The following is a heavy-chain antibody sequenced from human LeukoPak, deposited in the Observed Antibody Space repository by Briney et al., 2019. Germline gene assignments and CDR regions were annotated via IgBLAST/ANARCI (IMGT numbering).Heavy chain of an antibody. Sequence: PSETLSLTCTVSGGSISSSSYYWGWIRQPPGTGLEWLGSIYYSGSTYYNPSLKSRVTISVYTSKNQFSLKLSSVTAADTAVYYCARRSRVLLWFGELLSFDYWGQGTLVTVSS. D-gene: IGHD3-10*01. CDR3: ARRSRVLLWFGELLSFDY. V-gene: IGHV4-39*01. CDR2: IYYSGST. CDR1: GGSISSSSYY. J-gene: IGHJ4*02.